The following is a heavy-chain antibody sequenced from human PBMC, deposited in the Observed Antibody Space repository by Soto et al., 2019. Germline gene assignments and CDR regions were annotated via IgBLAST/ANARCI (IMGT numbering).Heavy chain of an antibody. V-gene: IGHV1-2*02. CDR1: GYTFTVYY. Sequence: ASVKVSCKASGYTFTVYYMHGVLQSPLQWLEWMGWINPNSGGTNYAQKFQGRVTMTRDTSISTAYMELSRLRSDDTAVYYCARELIGYCSSTSRCGMDVWGQGTTVTVSS. J-gene: IGHJ6*02. D-gene: IGHD2-2*01. CDR2: INPNSGGT. CDR3: ARELIGYCSSTSRCGMDV.